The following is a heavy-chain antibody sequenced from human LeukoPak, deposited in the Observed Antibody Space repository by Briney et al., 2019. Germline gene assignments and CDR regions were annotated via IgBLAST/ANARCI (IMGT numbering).Heavy chain of an antibody. CDR2: IYYSGST. CDR3: ARHEVGASHFGY. CDR1: GGSISSYY. D-gene: IGHD1-26*01. Sequence: SETLSLTCTVSGGSISSYYWSWIRQPPGKGLEWIGYIYYSGSTNYNPSLKSRVTISVDTSKNQFSLKLSSVTAADTAVYYCARHEVGASHFGYWGQGTLVTVSS. V-gene: IGHV4-59*08. J-gene: IGHJ4*02.